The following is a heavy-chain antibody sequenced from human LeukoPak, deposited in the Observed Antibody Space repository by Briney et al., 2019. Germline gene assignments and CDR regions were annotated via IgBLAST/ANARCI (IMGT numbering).Heavy chain of an antibody. D-gene: IGHD3-3*01. Sequence: ASVKVSCKASGYTFTGYYMHWVRQAPGQGLEWMGWINPNSGGTNYAQKFQGRVTMTRDTSISTAYMELSRLRSDDTAVYYCARVNYDFWSAPLGSYYYYMDVWGKGTTVTVSS. CDR3: ARVNYDFWSAPLGSYYYYMDV. CDR2: INPNSGGT. CDR1: GYTFTGYY. V-gene: IGHV1-2*02. J-gene: IGHJ6*03.